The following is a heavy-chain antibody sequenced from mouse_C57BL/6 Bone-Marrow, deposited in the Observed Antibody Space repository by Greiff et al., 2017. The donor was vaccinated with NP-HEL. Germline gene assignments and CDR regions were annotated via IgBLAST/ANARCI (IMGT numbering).Heavy chain of an antibody. J-gene: IGHJ4*01. D-gene: IGHD1-1*01. V-gene: IGHV14-4*01. CDR2: IDPENGDT. CDR3: TTTVVDYYAMDY. Sequence: DVKLQESGAELVRPGASVKLSCTASGFNIKDDYMHWVKQRPEQGLEWIGWIDPENGDTEYASKFQGKATITADTSSNTAYLQLSSLTSEDTAVYYCTTTVVDYYAMDYWGQGTSVTVSS. CDR1: GFNIKDDY.